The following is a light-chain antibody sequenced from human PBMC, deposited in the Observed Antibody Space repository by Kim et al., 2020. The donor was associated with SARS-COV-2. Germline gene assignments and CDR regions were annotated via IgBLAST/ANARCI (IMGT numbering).Light chain of an antibody. CDR3: GAWDSSLSVWL. V-gene: IGLV1-51*01. J-gene: IGLJ3*02. CDR2: DND. CDR1: SSNIGKNF. Sequence: QSVLTQPPSVSAAPGQKVTISCSGSSSNIGKNFIFWYQQVPGTAPKLLIYDNDKRPSGIPDRFSGSKSGTSATLGITGLQTGDDVDYYCGAWDSSLSVWLFGGGTQLTVL.